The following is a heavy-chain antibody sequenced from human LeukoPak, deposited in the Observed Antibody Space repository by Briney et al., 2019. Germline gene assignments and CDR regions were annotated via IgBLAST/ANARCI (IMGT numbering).Heavy chain of an antibody. J-gene: IGHJ6*03. CDR3: ARASSSSSDYYYYYMDV. CDR1: GFTFSSYA. V-gene: IGHV3-23*01. CDR2: ISGSGGST. D-gene: IGHD6-6*01. Sequence: TGGSLRLSCAASGFTFSSYAMSWVRQAPGKGLEWVSAISGSGGSTYYVDSVKGRFTISRDNSKNTLYLQMNSLRAEDTAVYYSARASSSSSDYYYYYMDVWGKGTTVTVSS.